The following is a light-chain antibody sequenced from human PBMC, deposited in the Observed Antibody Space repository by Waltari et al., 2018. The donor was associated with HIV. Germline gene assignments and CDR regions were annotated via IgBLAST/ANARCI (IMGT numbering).Light chain of an antibody. CDR1: QSVSNN. CDR3: QQYNNWPRT. Sequence: EVVLTQSPGTVSVSPGERATLSCRTSQSVSNNRVWYQRNPGQAPRLVIYDASTRATGIPDRFSGSGSGTEFTLTISSLQSEDFAVYYCQQYNNWPRTFGRGTKVEI. CDR2: DAS. J-gene: IGKJ1*01. V-gene: IGKV3-15*01.